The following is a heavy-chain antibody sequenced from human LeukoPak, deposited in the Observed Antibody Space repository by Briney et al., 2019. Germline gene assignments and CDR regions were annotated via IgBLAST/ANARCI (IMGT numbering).Heavy chain of an antibody. V-gene: IGHV4-34*01. J-gene: IGHJ6*03. Sequence: SETLSLTCAVYGGSFSGYYWSWIRQPPGKGLEWIGEINHSGSTNYNPSLKSRVTISVDTSKNQFSLKLSPVTAADTAVYYCARDPGTYYYYYYMDVWGKGTTVTVSS. D-gene: IGHD3-10*01. CDR3: ARDPGTYYYYYYMDV. CDR1: GGSFSGYY. CDR2: INHSGST.